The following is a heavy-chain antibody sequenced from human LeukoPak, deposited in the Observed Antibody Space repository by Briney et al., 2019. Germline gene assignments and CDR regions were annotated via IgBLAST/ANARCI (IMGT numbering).Heavy chain of an antibody. CDR3: ARETVPAAIPGGFGGYYYYGMDV. J-gene: IGHJ6*02. V-gene: IGHV4-4*07. D-gene: IGHD2-2*02. CDR2: IYTSGST. Sequence: PSETLSLNCTVSGGSISSYYWSWIRQPAGKGLEWIGRIYTSGSTNYNPSLKSRVTMTVDTSKNQFSLKLSSVTAADTAVYYCARETVPAAIPGGFGGYYYYGMDVWGQGTTVTVSS. CDR1: GGSISSYY.